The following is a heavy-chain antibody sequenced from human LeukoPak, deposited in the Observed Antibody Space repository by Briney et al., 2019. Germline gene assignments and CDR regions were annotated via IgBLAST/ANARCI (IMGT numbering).Heavy chain of an antibody. CDR1: GYTFTSYD. CDR2: MNPNSGNT. D-gene: IGHD6-13*01. V-gene: IGHV1-8*01. Sequence: GASVKVSCKASGYTFTSYDINWVRQATGQGLEWMGWMNPNSGNTGYAQKFQGRVTMTRNTSISTAYMELSSLRSEDTAVYYCARALGTDSSSWYGWVYYYYYYMDVWGKGTTVTISS. J-gene: IGHJ6*03. CDR3: ARALGTDSSSWYGWVYYYYYYMDV.